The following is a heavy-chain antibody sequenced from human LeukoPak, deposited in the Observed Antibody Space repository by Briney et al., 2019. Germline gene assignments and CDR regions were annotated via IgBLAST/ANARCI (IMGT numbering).Heavy chain of an antibody. V-gene: IGHV4-59*01. D-gene: IGHD3-10*01. Sequence: SETLSLTCTVSGGSISSYYWSWIRQPPGKGLEWIGHIYYSGSTTYNPSLKSRVTISVDTSKSKFSLKLSSVTAADTAVYYCGRLLLWFGELSERGADYWGQGTLVTVSS. CDR3: GRLLLWFGELSERGADY. CDR1: GGSISSYY. J-gene: IGHJ4*02. CDR2: IYYSGST.